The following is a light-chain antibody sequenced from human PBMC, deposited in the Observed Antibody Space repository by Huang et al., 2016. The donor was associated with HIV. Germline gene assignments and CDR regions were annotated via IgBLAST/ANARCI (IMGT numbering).Light chain of an antibody. CDR3: MHTIQFPFT. J-gene: IGKJ3*01. Sequence: DIVMTQTPLSLSVTPGQPASISCKSSQSLLHNAGKTFLYWYFQKPGQSPQLLIYEVSRRFSGVPDRFSGSGSGTDFTRKISRVEAEDVGVYYCMHTIQFPFTFGPGTKVDIK. CDR2: EVS. V-gene: IGKV2-29*02. CDR1: QSLLHNAGKTF.